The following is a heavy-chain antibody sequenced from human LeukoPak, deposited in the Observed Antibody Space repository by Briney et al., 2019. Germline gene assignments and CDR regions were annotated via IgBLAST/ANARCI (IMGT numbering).Heavy chain of an antibody. CDR2: IYTSGST. V-gene: IGHV4-61*02. D-gene: IGHD3-3*01. Sequence: SETLSLTCTVSGGSISSGSYYWSWIRQPAGKGLEWIGRIYTSGSTNYNPSLKSRVTISVDTSKNQFSLKLSSVTAADTAVYYCARERETIFGVADYWGQGTLVTVSS. CDR3: ARERETIFGVADY. CDR1: GGSISSGSYY. J-gene: IGHJ4*02.